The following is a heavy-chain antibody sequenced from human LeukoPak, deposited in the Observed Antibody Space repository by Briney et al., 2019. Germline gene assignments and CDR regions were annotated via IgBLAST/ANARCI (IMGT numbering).Heavy chain of an antibody. V-gene: IGHV1-2*02. CDR2: INPNSGGT. D-gene: IGHD6-19*01. Sequence: GASVKVSCKASGYTFTDYYMHWVRQAPGQGLEWMGWINPNSGGTNYAQNFQGRVTMTRDTSISTALLELSSLRSDDTAVYYCARGSTRDSSGWYGPGKWFDPWGQGTLVTVSS. J-gene: IGHJ5*02. CDR1: GYTFTDYY. CDR3: ARGSTRDSSGWYGPGKWFDP.